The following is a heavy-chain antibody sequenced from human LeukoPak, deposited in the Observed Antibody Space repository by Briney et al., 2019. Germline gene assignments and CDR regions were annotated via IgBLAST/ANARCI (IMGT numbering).Heavy chain of an antibody. Sequence: GGSLRLSCAASGFTFSSYSMNWVRQAPGKGLEWVSSISSSSSYIYYADSVKGRFTISRDNAKNSLYLQMNSLRAEDTAVYYCAKGYPGIAAAGRGYYFDYWGQGTLVTVSS. J-gene: IGHJ4*02. D-gene: IGHD6-13*01. CDR3: AKGYPGIAAAGRGYYFDY. V-gene: IGHV3-21*01. CDR2: ISSSSSYI. CDR1: GFTFSSYS.